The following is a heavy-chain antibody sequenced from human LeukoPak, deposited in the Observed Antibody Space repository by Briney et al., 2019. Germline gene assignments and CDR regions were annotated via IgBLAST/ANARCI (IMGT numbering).Heavy chain of an antibody. J-gene: IGHJ4*02. D-gene: IGHD3-22*01. CDR2: IYYSGST. Sequence: SETLSLTCTVSGGSISSSSYYWGWIRQPPGKGLEWIGSIYYSGSTYYNPSPKSRVTISVDTSKNQFSLKLSSVTAADTAVYYCARRTNYYDSSGYYYEEVDYWGQGTLVTVSS. V-gene: IGHV4-39*01. CDR3: ARRTNYYDSSGYYYEEVDY. CDR1: GGSISSSSYY.